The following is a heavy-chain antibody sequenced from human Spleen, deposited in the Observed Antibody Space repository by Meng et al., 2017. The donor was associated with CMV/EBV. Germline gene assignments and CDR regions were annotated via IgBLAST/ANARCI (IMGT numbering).Heavy chain of an antibody. V-gene: IGHV3-72*01. D-gene: IGHD3-3*01. CDR1: GFTFSDHY. CDR2: TRNKANSYTT. Sequence: GGSLRLSCAASGFTFSDHYMDWVRQAPGKGLEWVGRTRNKANSYTTEYAASVEGRFTISRDDSKNSLYLQMNSLKTEDTAVYYCTRLRGVGIMGFFDSWGQGTLVTVSS. J-gene: IGHJ4*02. CDR3: TRLRGVGIMGFFDS.